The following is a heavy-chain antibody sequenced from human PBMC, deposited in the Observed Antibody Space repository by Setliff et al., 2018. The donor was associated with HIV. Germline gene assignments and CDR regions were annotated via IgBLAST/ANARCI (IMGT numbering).Heavy chain of an antibody. CDR2: ISATGTI. V-gene: IGHV4-4*07. CDR3: ATLDHSGGNFLAY. CDR1: GGSINTDY. J-gene: IGHJ4*02. D-gene: IGHD2-21*02. Sequence: PSETLSLTCTVSGGSINTDYWSWIRQPAGKGLEFLGRISATGTINYNPSLRSRLTLSVDTPNNQFSLELSSATAADTAVYYCATLDHSGGNFLAYWGQGSLVTVSS.